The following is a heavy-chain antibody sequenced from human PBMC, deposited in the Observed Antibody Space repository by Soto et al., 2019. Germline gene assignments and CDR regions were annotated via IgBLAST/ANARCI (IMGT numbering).Heavy chain of an antibody. CDR2: IYPGDSDT. J-gene: IGHJ3*02. V-gene: IGHV5-51*01. D-gene: IGHD1-1*01. CDR3: ASPKGTGTTPGALNI. CDR1: GYRFKSYG. Sequence: GASVKVSCKASGYRFKSYGIIWVRQAPGQGLEWMGIIYPGDSDTTYSPSFEGQVTISADKSNSTAYLQWSSLKASDTAMYYCASPKGTGTTPGALNIWGQGTMVTVSS.